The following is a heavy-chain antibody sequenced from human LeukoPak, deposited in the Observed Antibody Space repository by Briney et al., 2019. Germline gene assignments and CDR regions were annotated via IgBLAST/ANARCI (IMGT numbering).Heavy chain of an antibody. J-gene: IGHJ4*02. Sequence: ASVKVPCKASGYTFTGYYMHWVRQAPGQGLEWMGWINPNSGGTNYAQKFQGWVTMTRDTSISTAYMELSRLRSDDTAVYYCARASTPQRLAPYYFDYWGQGTLVTVSS. CDR2: INPNSGGT. CDR3: ARASTPQRLAPYYFDY. D-gene: IGHD6-25*01. CDR1: GYTFTGYY. V-gene: IGHV1-2*04.